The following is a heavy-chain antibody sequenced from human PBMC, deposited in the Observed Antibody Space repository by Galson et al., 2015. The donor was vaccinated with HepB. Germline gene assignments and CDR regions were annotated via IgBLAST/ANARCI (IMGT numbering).Heavy chain of an antibody. D-gene: IGHD6-19*01. CDR2: IRGGGGST. CDR3: AKGSSGGWYERHCMDV. J-gene: IGHJ6*02. CDR1: GFTFSSYA. Sequence: SLRLSCAASGFTFSSYAMTWVRQAPGKGLEWVSAIRGGGGSTYYADSVKGRFTISRDNSKNTLYLQMNSLRAEDTAVYYCAKGSSGGWYERHCMDVWGQATTVTASS. V-gene: IGHV3-23*01.